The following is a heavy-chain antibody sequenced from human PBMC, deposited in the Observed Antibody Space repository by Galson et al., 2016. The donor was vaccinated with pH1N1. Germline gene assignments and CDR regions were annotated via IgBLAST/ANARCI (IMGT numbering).Heavy chain of an antibody. D-gene: IGHD2-21*02. CDR2: IYYSGTT. CDR1: GDSINRNY. V-gene: IGHV4-59*01. J-gene: IGHJ4*02. Sequence: EPLSLTCTVSGDSINRNYWSWIRQPPGKGLEWIGYIYYSGTTSYNPSLKSRITISVDSSQGQCSLKLTSVTAADTAVYYCARGGGDLDSWGQGTLVTVSS. CDR3: ARGGGDLDS.